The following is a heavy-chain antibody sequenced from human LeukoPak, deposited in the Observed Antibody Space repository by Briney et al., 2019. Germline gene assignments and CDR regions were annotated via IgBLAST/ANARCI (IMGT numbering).Heavy chain of an antibody. CDR1: GGSISSYY. V-gene: IGHV4-59*08. CDR3: ARAYYYGSGSYPLS. D-gene: IGHD3-10*01. Sequence: SETLSLTCTVSGGSISSYYWSWIRQPPGKGLEWIGYIYYSGSTNYNPSLKSRVTISVDTSKNQFSLKLSSVTAADTAVYYCARAYYYGSGSYPLSWGQGTLVTVSS. CDR2: IYYSGST. J-gene: IGHJ4*02.